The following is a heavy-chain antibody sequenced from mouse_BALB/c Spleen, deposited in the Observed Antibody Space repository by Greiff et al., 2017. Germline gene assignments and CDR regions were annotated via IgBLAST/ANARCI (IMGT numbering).Heavy chain of an antibody. V-gene: IGHV1-5*01. J-gene: IGHJ2*01. Sequence: EVKLVESGTVLARPGASVKMSCKASGYSFTSYWMHWVKQRPGQGLEWIGAIYPGNSDTSYNQKFKGKAKLTAVTSASTAYMELSSLTNEDSAVYYCTRAYITTVYFDYWGQGTTLTVSS. CDR3: TRAYITTVYFDY. D-gene: IGHD1-1*01. CDR2: IYPGNSDT. CDR1: GYSFTSYW.